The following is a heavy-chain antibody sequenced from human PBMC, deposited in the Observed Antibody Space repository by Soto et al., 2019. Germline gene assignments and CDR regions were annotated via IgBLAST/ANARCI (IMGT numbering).Heavy chain of an antibody. J-gene: IGHJ4*02. CDR1: GGYFSGYY. D-gene: IGHD2-21*01. Sequence: PSETLSLTCAVYGGYFSGYYWSWIRQPPGKGLEWIGEINHSGSTNYNPSLKSRVTISVDTSKNQFSLKLSSVTAEDTAVYYCARSGVMARIPPRPLDYWGQGTLVTVSS. V-gene: IGHV4-34*01. CDR3: ARSGVMARIPPRPLDY. CDR2: INHSGST.